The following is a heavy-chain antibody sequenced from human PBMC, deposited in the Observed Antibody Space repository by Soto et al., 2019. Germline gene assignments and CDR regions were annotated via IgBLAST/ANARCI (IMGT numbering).Heavy chain of an antibody. CDR3: ARGEYCDSSGYYSDCYFDL. V-gene: IGHV4-34*01. Sequence: SETLSLTCAVYGGSFSGYYWSWIRQPPGKGLEWIGEINHGGSTNYNPSLKSRVTISVDTSKNQFSLKLSSVTAADTAVYYCARGEYCDSSGYYSDCYFDLWVRGTLVTVPQ. CDR1: GGSFSGYY. D-gene: IGHD3-22*01. J-gene: IGHJ2*01. CDR2: INHGGST.